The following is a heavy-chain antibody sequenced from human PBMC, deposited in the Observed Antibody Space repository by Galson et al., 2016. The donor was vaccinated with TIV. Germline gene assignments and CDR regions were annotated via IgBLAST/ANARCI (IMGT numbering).Heavy chain of an antibody. CDR1: GFTFSNYG. Sequence: SLRLSCAASGFTFSNYGMHWVRQAPGKGLEWVAVISYDGFDKYYAESVKGRFTISRDNSRNTLYLQMKSLRGEDTAVYYCAKVPAVTTPSNYFESWGQGTLVSVSS. CDR3: AKVPAVTTPSNYFES. V-gene: IGHV3-30*18. J-gene: IGHJ4*02. CDR2: ISYDGFDK. D-gene: IGHD4-17*01.